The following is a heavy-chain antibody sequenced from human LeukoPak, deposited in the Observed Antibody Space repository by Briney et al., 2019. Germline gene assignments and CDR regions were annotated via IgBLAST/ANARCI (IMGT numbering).Heavy chain of an antibody. CDR3: AREDWRRFLEDFDY. J-gene: IGHJ4*02. Sequence: ASVKVSFKASGYTFTSYGINWVRQATGQGLEWMGWMNPNSGNTGYAQKFQGRLTMTRNTSISTAYMELSSLRSEDTAVYYCAREDWRRFLEDFDYWGQGTLVTVSS. CDR2: MNPNSGNT. V-gene: IGHV1-8*01. D-gene: IGHD3-3*01. CDR1: GYTFTSYG.